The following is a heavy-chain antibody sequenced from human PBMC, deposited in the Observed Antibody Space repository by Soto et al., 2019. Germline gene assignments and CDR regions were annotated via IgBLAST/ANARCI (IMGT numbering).Heavy chain of an antibody. CDR2: IKTDGSFT. CDR1: GFTFSKHW. Sequence: GGSLRLSCAASGFTFSKHWMHWVRQAPGKGLVWVSHIKTDGSFTRDADSVKGRFTISRDNARNTLYLQMNSLRAEDTAVYYCARDNNWSLDYWGQGTLVTVSS. D-gene: IGHD1-1*01. CDR3: ARDNNWSLDY. V-gene: IGHV3-74*01. J-gene: IGHJ4*02.